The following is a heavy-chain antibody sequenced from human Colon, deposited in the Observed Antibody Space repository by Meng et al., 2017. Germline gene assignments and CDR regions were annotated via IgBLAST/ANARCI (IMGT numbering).Heavy chain of an antibody. Sequence: VQRQESGPGLGKPSGTLSLTCTVSGDSISSDIWWSWVRQPPGKGLEWIGEVYHRGDTNYNPSLKSRVVISVDRSKNQFSLNLSSVTAADTAVYYCGRDQGRQLINHWGQGTLVTVSS. CDR3: GRDQGRQLINH. J-gene: IGHJ4*02. CDR1: GDSISSDIW. V-gene: IGHV4-4*02. CDR2: VYHRGDT. D-gene: IGHD1-1*01.